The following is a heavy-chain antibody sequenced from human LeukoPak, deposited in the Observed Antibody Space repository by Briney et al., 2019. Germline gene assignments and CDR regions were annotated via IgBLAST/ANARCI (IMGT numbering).Heavy chain of an antibody. V-gene: IGHV3-30*02. CDR3: AKARVGAIRDIDY. Sequence: GGPLRLSCAASGFTFSSYGIHWVRQAPGKGLEGVAFILFDGSNQYYGDSVKGRFTISRGNSKNTLYLQMNSLRAEDTAVYFCAKARVGAIRDIDYWGQGTLVTVSS. CDR2: ILFDGSNQ. CDR1: GFTFSSYG. D-gene: IGHD1-26*01. J-gene: IGHJ4*02.